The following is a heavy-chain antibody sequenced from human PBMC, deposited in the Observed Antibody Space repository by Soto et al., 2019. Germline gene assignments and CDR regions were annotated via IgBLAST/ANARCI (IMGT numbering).Heavy chain of an antibody. CDR1: GFTFSNAW. Sequence: GGSLRLSCATSGFTFSNAWMAWVRQAPGKGLEWVGRIKSIADGGTTNYAAPVKGRFSISKHDSENTLYLQMNSLRVEDTGIYYCHTPHGRNAFDIWGPGTVVTVSS. CDR2: IKSIADGGTT. V-gene: IGHV3-15*01. CDR3: HTPHGRNAFDI. J-gene: IGHJ3*02. D-gene: IGHD2-8*01.